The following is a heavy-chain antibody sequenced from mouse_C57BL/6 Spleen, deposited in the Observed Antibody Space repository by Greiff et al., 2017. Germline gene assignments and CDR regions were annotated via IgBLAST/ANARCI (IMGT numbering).Heavy chain of an antibody. CDR2: IYPGDGDT. Sequence: QVQLKESGAELVKPGASVKISCKASGYAFSSYWMNWVKQRPGKGLEWIGQIYPGDGDTNYNGKFKGKATLTADKSSSTAYMQLSSLASDDSAVYFCAGRGDYAMGYWGQGTSVTVAS. CDR1: GYAFSSYW. V-gene: IGHV1-80*01. J-gene: IGHJ4*01. CDR3: AGRGDYAMGY.